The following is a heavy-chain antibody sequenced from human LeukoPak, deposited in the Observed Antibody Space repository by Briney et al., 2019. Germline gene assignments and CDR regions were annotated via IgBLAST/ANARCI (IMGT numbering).Heavy chain of an antibody. CDR1: GASIRSSY. J-gene: IGHJ4*02. V-gene: IGHV4-59*08. CDR3: ARLRAGQWLGIDY. CDR2: IHYSGST. D-gene: IGHD6-19*01. Sequence: SETLSLTCTVSGASIRSSYWSWLRQPPGKGLQWIGYIHYSGSTDSNASLKNRVAVSMDTSKNQFSLKLSSVTAADTAVYYCARLRAGQWLGIDYWGQGTLVTVSS.